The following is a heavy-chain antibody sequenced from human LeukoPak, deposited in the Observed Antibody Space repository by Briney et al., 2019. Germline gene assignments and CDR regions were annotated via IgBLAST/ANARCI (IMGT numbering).Heavy chain of an antibody. CDR1: GFTFSSYA. CDR3: AKGSGWYRIDVDY. Sequence: GGSLRLSCAVSGFTFSSYAMHWVRQAPGKGLEWVAVISYDGSNKYYADSVKGRFTISRDNSKNTLYLQMNSLRAEDTAVYYCAKGSGWYRIDVDYWGQGTLVTVSS. J-gene: IGHJ4*02. V-gene: IGHV3-30-3*01. CDR2: ISYDGSNK. D-gene: IGHD6-19*01.